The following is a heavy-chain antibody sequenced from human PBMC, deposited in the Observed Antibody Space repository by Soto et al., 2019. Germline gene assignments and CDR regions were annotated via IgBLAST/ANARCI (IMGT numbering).Heavy chain of an antibody. Sequence: QVQLVESGGGVVQPGRSPRLSCTGSGFTFSNNGMHWVRQAPGKGLEWVAFMSYDGSEKFYGDSVKGRFTISRDNSERTLYLHMSSLRGDDTAVYYCAIVRVKDSSLDYWGQGTLVTVSS. V-gene: IGHV3-30*03. D-gene: IGHD3-10*02. CDR3: AIVRVKDSSLDY. CDR1: GFTFSNNG. J-gene: IGHJ4*02. CDR2: MSYDGSEK.